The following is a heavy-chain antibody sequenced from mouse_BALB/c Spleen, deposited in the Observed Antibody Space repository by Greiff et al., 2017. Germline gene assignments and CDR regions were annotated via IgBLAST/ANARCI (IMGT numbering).Heavy chain of an antibody. V-gene: IGHV2-9-2*01. CDR3: VRVRRGGYWYFDV. J-gene: IGHJ1*01. CDR2: IWTGGGT. CDR1: GFSLTSYD. Sequence: QVQLQQSGPGLVAPSQSLSITCTVSGFSLTSYDISWIRQPPGKGLEWLGVIWTGGGTNYNSAFMSRLSISKDNSKSQVFLKMNSLQTDDTAIYYCVRVRRGGYWYFDVWGAGTTVTVSS. D-gene: IGHD2-12*01.